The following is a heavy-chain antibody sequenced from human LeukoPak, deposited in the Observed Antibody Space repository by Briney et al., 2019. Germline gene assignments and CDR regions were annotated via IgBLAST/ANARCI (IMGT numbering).Heavy chain of an antibody. J-gene: IGHJ6*03. CDR2: IRYDGNRN. D-gene: IGHD5-12*01. CDR3: AKIGVATIGYYYYYMDV. CDR1: GFTFRTYG. V-gene: IGHV3-30*02. Sequence: GGSLRLSCVASGFTFRTYGMHWVRQAPGKGLEWVAFIRYDGNRNYYADSVKGRFTISRDNSKNTLFLQMNDLRAEDTAVYYCAKIGVATIGYYYYYMDVWDKGTTVSASS.